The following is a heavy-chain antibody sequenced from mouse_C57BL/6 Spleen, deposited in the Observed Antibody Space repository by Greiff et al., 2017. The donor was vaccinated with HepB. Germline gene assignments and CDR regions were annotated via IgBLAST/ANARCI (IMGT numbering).Heavy chain of an antibody. V-gene: IGHV3-6*01. CDR1: GYSITSGYY. CDR2: ISYDGSN. D-gene: IGHD2-3*01. J-gene: IGHJ4*01. Sequence: ESGPGLVKPSQSLSLTCSVTGYSITSGYYWNWIRQFPGNKLEWMGYISYDGSNNYNPSLKNRISITRDTSKNQFFLKLNSVTTEDTATYYCARGDGGAMDYWGQGTSVTVSS. CDR3: ARGDGGAMDY.